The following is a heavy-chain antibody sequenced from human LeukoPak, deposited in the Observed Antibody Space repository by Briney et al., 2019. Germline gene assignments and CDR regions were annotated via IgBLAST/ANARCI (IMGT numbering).Heavy chain of an antibody. Sequence: GGSLRLSCAASGFTFSSYEMNWVRQAPGKGLEWVANIKQDGSAKYYVDSVKGRFTISRDNAKNSLYLLLSSLRADDTAVYYCARDRVGGTSLLYSDYWGQGTLVTVSS. CDR1: GFTFSSYE. V-gene: IGHV3-7*04. CDR3: ARDRVGGTSLLYSDY. D-gene: IGHD3-10*01. CDR2: IKQDGSAK. J-gene: IGHJ4*02.